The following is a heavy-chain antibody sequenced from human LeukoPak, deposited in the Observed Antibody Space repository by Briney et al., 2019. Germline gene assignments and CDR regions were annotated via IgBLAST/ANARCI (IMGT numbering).Heavy chain of an antibody. D-gene: IGHD3-16*01. V-gene: IGHV4-4*07. Sequence: SETLSLTCTVSGGSIGSYYWSWIRQPAGKGLEWIGRIYTSGSTNYNPSLKSRVTMSVDTSKNQFSLKLSSVTAADTAVYYCASGPTRSGEPFDYWGQGTLVTVSS. CDR1: GGSIGSYY. CDR3: ASGPTRSGEPFDY. J-gene: IGHJ4*02. CDR2: IYTSGST.